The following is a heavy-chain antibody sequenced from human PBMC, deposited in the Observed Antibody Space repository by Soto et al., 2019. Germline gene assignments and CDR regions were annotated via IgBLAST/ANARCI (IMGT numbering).Heavy chain of an antibody. J-gene: IGHJ4*02. CDR1: GFTFSDYW. V-gene: IGHV3-7*01. Sequence: EVQLVESGGGLVQPGGSLRVSCAASGFTFSDYWMSWARQTPGKGLEWVANIKEDGSQKYYADSVKGRFTISRDNAKNVEYLEMKYLSAEDTALYCCARTGTTHYWGQGTLVTVSA. CDR3: ARTGTTHY. D-gene: IGHD1-1*01. CDR2: IKEDGSQK.